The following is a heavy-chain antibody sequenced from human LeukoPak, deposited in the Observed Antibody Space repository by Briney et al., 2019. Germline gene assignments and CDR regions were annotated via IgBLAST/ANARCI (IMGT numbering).Heavy chain of an antibody. CDR3: ATSPPLHYSGSYETFDY. CDR1: GFTFSTYT. CDR2: ISYDGGKK. J-gene: IGHJ4*02. Sequence: GRSLRLSCAASGFTFSTYTMHWVRQAPGKGLEWVTFISYDGGKKYTADSVKGRFTISRDNSKNTLYLQMDNLRTEDPAVYYCATSPPLHYSGSYETFDYWGQGTLVTVSS. V-gene: IGHV3-30-3*01. D-gene: IGHD1-26*01.